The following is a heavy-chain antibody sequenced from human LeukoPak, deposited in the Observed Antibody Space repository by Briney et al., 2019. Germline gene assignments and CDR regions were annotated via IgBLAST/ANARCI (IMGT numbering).Heavy chain of an antibody. CDR2: ISYDGSNK. Sequence: PGGSLRLSCAASGFTFSSYAMHWVRQAPGKGLEWVAVISYDGSNKYYADSVKGRFTISRDNSKNTLYLQMNSLRAEDTAVYYCAKVSRVGWRSGAVAGTGGFDYWGQGTLVTVSS. J-gene: IGHJ4*02. D-gene: IGHD6-19*01. CDR3: AKVSRVGWRSGAVAGTGGFDY. V-gene: IGHV3-30*01. CDR1: GFTFSSYA.